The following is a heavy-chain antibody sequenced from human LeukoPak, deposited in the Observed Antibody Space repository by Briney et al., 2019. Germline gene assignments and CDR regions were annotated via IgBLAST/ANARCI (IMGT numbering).Heavy chain of an antibody. Sequence: ASVKVSCKASGYTFTIYDINWVRQATGQGLDWMGWRNPSSGNTGYARKIRGRVTITRTTPISTVYMELSSLRSEDTAVYYCARRLSRLYYNYYYYMDVWGKGTTVTVSS. V-gene: IGHV1-8*03. CDR2: RNPSSGNT. J-gene: IGHJ6*03. CDR1: GYTFTIYD. D-gene: IGHD2-8*01. CDR3: ARRLSRLYYNYYYYMDV.